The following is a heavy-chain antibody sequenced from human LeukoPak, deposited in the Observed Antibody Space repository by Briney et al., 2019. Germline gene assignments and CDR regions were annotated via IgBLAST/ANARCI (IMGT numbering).Heavy chain of an antibody. CDR2: IHHSGST. Sequence: PSETLSLTCIVSGYSISSGYYWGWIRQPPGKGLEWIGMIHHSGSTYYNPSLKSRVTISVDTSKNQFSLKLSSVTAADTAVYYCARLRVARSPDYWGQGTLVTVSS. V-gene: IGHV4-38-2*02. CDR1: GYSISSGYY. D-gene: IGHD3-3*01. CDR3: ARLRVARSPDY. J-gene: IGHJ4*02.